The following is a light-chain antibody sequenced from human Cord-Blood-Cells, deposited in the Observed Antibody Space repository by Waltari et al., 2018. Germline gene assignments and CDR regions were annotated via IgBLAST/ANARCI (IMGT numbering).Light chain of an antibody. J-gene: IGKJ1*01. V-gene: IGKV1-5*03. CDR2: KAS. CDR1: QSISSW. Sequence: DIQMTQSPSTLSASVGDRVTITCRASQSISSWLAWYQQKPGKAPKLLIYKASSLESGVPSRFSGSGSGTEFTLTISSLQPDDFATYYCQHKTFGQGTKVGIK. CDR3: QHKT.